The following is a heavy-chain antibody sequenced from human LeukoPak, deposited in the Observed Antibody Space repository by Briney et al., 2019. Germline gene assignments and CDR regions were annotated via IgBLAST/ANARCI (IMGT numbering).Heavy chain of an antibody. J-gene: IGHJ6*03. CDR3: ASWVYSNTPWHMDV. V-gene: IGHV1-69*05. CDR1: GGTFSSYP. Sequence: SVKVSCKASGGTFSSYPISWVRQAPGQGLEWMGRIIPVFGTAKYAQKFQDRVTITTDESTSTAYMELSSLRSDDTAVYYCASWVYSNTPWHMDVWGKGTTVTVSS. D-gene: IGHD4-11*01. CDR2: IIPVFGTA.